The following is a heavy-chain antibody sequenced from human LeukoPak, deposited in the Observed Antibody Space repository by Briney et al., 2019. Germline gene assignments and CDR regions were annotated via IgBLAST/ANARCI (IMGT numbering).Heavy chain of an antibody. D-gene: IGHD2-15*01. CDR3: ARGAWATRLGS. J-gene: IGHJ4*02. CDR1: GESLHSYY. V-gene: IGHV4-34*01. Sequence: SETLSLTCAVYGESLHSYYWSWVRQPPGGGLEWIGEIYESGTTEYNPSLQSRVTISMVPSKQQFSLSLSSVTAADTAVYYCARGAWATRLGSWGLGTPVIVSS. CDR2: IYESGTT.